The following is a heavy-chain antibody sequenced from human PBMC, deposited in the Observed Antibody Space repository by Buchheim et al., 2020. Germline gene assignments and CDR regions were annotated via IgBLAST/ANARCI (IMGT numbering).Heavy chain of an antibody. D-gene: IGHD5-18*01. CDR1: GYSFTNSW. CDR2: IYPGDSEP. CDR3: ARPGGYSYAWYLDL. J-gene: IGHJ2*01. Sequence: EVQLVQSGAEVKKPGESLKISCKGSGYSFTNSWIAWVRQMPGKGLEWMGIIYPGDSEPRYSPAFQGQVTMSDDKSIDTAYLQWSSLKVSDTAMYYCARPGGYSYAWYLDLWGRGTL. V-gene: IGHV5-51*01.